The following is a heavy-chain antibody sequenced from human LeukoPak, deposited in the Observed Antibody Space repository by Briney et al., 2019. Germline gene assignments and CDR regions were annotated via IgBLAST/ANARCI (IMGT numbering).Heavy chain of an antibody. D-gene: IGHD3-9*01. J-gene: IGHJ4*02. CDR1: GGSISSYY. Sequence: SETLSLTCTVSGGSISSYYWSWIRQPPGKGLEWIGYIYYSGSTNYNPSLKSRVTISVDTSKNQFSLKLSSVTAADAAVYYCARHGGFDWSPLGYWGQGTLVTVSS. V-gene: IGHV4-59*08. CDR2: IYYSGST. CDR3: ARHGGFDWSPLGY.